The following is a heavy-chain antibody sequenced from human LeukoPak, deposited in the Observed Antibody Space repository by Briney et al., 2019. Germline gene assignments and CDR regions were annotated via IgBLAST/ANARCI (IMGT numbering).Heavy chain of an antibody. CDR3: ARGFEVGNWFDP. CDR2: INSDGSST. D-gene: IGHD2-21*01. J-gene: IGHJ5*02. CDR1: GFXFSSYW. V-gene: IGHV3-74*01. Sequence: PGGSLRLSCAASGFXFSSYWMHWVRQAPGKGLMWVSRINSDGSSTSYADSVKGRFTISRDNAKNTLYLQMNSLRAEDTAVYYCARGFEVGNWFDPWGQGTLVTVSS.